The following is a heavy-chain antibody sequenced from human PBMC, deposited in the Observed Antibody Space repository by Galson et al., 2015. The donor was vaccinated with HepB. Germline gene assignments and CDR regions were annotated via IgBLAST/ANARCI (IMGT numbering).Heavy chain of an antibody. CDR3: ASLGQQLALGGSDY. CDR2: ISSSSSTI. Sequence: SLRLSCAASGFTFSSYSMNWVRQAPGKGLEWVSYISSSSSTIYYADSVKGRFTISRDNAKNSLYLQMNSLRDEDTAVYYCASLGQQLALGGSDYWGQGTLVTVSS. V-gene: IGHV3-48*02. D-gene: IGHD6-13*01. J-gene: IGHJ4*02. CDR1: GFTFSSYS.